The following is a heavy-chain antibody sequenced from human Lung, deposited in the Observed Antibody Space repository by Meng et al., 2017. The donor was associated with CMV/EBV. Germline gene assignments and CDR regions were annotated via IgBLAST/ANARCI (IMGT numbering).Heavy chain of an antibody. D-gene: IGHD3-9*01. CDR2: IGTAGDT. V-gene: IGHV3-13*01. CDR1: GFTFGGYD. CDR3: ARGRYFDWLLSEQNGSELLDD. Sequence: GGSLRLXXAASGFTFGGYDMHWVRQATGKGLEWVSVIGTAGDTYYPGSVRGRFTISRENAKNSIYLQMNSLRAGDTAVYYCARGRYFDWLLSEQNGSELLDDWGRETXVNGYS. J-gene: IGHJ4*02.